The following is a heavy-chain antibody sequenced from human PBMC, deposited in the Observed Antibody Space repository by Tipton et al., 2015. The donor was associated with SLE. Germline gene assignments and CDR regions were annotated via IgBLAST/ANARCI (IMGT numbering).Heavy chain of an antibody. D-gene: IGHD5-12*01. CDR3: ARSGYSGYVNY. J-gene: IGHJ4*02. CDR2: IYYSGST. V-gene: IGHV4-61*01. CDR1: GGSISSGSYY. Sequence: TLSLTCTVSGGSISSGSYYWSWIRQPPGKGLEWIGYIYYSGSTNYNPSLKSRVTISVDTSKNQFSLKLSSVTAADTAVYYCARSGYSGYVNYWGQGTLVIVSS.